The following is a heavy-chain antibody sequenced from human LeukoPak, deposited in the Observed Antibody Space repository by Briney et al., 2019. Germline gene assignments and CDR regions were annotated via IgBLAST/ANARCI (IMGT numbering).Heavy chain of an antibody. CDR2: ISAYNGNT. D-gene: IGHD6-19*01. V-gene: IGHV1-18*01. CDR1: GYTFTSYG. J-gene: IGHJ6*03. Sequence: ASVKVSCKASGYTFTSYGISWVRQAPGQGLEWMGWISAYNGNTNYAQKLQGRVTMTTDTSTSTAYMELRSLRSDDTAVYYCARAGVAVAGTDYGYYYYYMDVWGKGTTVTVSS. CDR3: ARAGVAVAGTDYGYYYYYMDV.